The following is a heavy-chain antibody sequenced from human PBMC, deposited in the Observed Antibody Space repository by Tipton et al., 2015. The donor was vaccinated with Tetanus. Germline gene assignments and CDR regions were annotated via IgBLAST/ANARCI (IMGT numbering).Heavy chain of an antibody. D-gene: IGHD3-10*01. CDR3: AKAIWFGGLFRGADY. Sequence: SLRLSCAASGFTFSSYGMHWVRQAPGKGLEWVAVISYDGSNKYYADSVKGRFTISRDNSKNTLYLQMNSLRAEDTAVYYCAKAIWFGGLFRGADYWGQGTLVTVSS. CDR2: ISYDGSNK. CDR1: GFTFSSYG. J-gene: IGHJ4*02. V-gene: IGHV3-30*18.